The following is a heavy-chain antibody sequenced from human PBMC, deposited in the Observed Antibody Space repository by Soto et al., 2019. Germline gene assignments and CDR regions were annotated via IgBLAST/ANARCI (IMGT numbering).Heavy chain of an antibody. CDR1: GDSVSRISAT. J-gene: IGHJ5*02. CDR3: ARVGDCSSTSCRNWFDP. D-gene: IGHD2-2*01. Sequence: SQSLSLTCAISGDSVSRISATWNWMRQSPSRGLEWLGRTYYRSKWYNDYAVSVKSRITINPDTSKNQFSLQLNSVTPEDTAVYYCARVGDCSSTSCRNWFDPWGQGTLVTVSS. V-gene: IGHV6-1*01. CDR2: TYYRSKWYN.